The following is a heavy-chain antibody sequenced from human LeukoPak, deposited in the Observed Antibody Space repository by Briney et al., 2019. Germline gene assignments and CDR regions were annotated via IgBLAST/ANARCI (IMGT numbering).Heavy chain of an antibody. Sequence: GGSPRLSCAASGFTFSRYSMNWVRQAPGKGLEWVSSIRSSSSYIYYTDSVKGRFTISRDNAKNSLYLQMNSLRAEDTAVYYCARGPPLDYYDITWFDPWGQGTLVTVSS. CDR1: GFTFSRYS. CDR3: ARGPPLDYYDITWFDP. D-gene: IGHD3-22*01. V-gene: IGHV3-21*01. J-gene: IGHJ5*02. CDR2: IRSSSSYI.